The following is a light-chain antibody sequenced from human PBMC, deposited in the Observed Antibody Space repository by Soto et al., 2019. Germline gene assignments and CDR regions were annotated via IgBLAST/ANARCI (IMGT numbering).Light chain of an antibody. CDR2: GAS. CDR1: QSVSFNY. CDR3: QQYASSPVT. Sequence: EIVLTQSPGTLSVSPGERGTLSCRASQSVSFNYLAWYQQKPGQASRLLIYGASSRATGIPDRFSGSGCDADLTLTTSRLEPDDFAVYYCQQYASSPVTFGPGTKVDIK. J-gene: IGKJ3*01. V-gene: IGKV3-20*01.